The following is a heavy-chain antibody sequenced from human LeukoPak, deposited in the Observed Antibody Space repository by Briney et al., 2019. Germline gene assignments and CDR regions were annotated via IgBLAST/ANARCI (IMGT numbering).Heavy chain of an antibody. CDR2: ISPSGRGA. D-gene: IGHD3-9*01. Sequence: ASVKVSCKASGYTFTDYYIQWVRQAPGQGLEWMGWISPSGRGANSAQKFQGRVTMTRDTSISTAYMELSRLTSDDTAVYYWASQAASGYYLEYWGQGSLVTVSS. J-gene: IGHJ4*02. V-gene: IGHV1-2*02. CDR1: GYTFTDYY. CDR3: ASQAASGYYLEY.